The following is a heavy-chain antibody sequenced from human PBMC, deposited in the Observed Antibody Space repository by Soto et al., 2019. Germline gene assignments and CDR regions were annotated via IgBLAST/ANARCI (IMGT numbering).Heavy chain of an antibody. CDR3: ARQGSYCSGGSCYRYFQYGMGV. J-gene: IGHJ6*02. D-gene: IGHD2-15*01. CDR2: IYPGDSDT. Sequence: INGKGLEWMGIIYPGDSDTRYSPSFQGQVTISADKSISTAYLQWSSLKASDTAMYYCARQGSYCSGGSCYRYFQYGMGVWAQG. V-gene: IGHV5-51*01.